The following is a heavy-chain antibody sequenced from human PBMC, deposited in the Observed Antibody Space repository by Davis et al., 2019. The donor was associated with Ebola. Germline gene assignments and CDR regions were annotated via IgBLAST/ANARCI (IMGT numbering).Heavy chain of an antibody. CDR1: GFTFDDYA. V-gene: IGHV3-9*01. CDR2: ISWNSGSI. Sequence: PGGSLRLSCAASGFTFDDYAMHWVRQAPGKGLEWVSGISWNSGSIGYADSVKGRFTISRDNAKNSLYLQMNSLRAEDTALYYCAKDKASMVAIDYWGQGTLVTVSS. J-gene: IGHJ4*02. D-gene: IGHD5-12*01. CDR3: AKDKASMVAIDY.